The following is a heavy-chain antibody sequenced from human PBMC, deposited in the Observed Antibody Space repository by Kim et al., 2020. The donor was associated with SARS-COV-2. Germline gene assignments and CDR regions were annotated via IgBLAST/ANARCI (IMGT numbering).Heavy chain of an antibody. V-gene: IGHV1-18*01. J-gene: IGHJ4*02. CDR3: ARDFGFSSL. Sequence: ASVKVSCKASGYSFGSDDISWVRQAPGQGLEYMGWISPHNGNTNYAEKFRGRVTMTTDTSTSTAYMDLSSLRPDDTAVYYCARDFGFSSLWGQGTLVTVSS. D-gene: IGHD3-16*01. CDR2: ISPHNGNT. CDR1: GYSFGSDD.